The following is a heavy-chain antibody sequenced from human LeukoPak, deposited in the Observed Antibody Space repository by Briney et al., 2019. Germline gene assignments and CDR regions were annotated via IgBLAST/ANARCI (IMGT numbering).Heavy chain of an antibody. CDR1: GGSISSHY. CDR2: IYYSGST. CDR3: ARDRDGRGYYFDY. Sequence: PSETLSPTCTVSGGSISSHYWSWIRQPPGKGLEWIGYIYYSGSTNYSPSLKSRVTISVDTSKNQFSLKLSSVTAADTAVYYCARDRDGRGYYFDYWGQGTLVTVSS. V-gene: IGHV4-59*11. J-gene: IGHJ4*02. D-gene: IGHD2-21*02.